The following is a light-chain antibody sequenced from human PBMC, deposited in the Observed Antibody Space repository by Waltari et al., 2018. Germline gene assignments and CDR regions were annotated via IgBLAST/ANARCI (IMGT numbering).Light chain of an antibody. V-gene: IGLV1-44*01. J-gene: IGLJ2*01. CDR3: GAWDDSLNGRV. Sequence: QSVLTQPPSVSGTPGQSVTISCSGSSPNIGNNNVNWYQQFPGATPTLLLSLTTPRPSGVPDRFSGSKSGTSASLAISRLQSEDEADYYCGAWDDSLNGRVFGGGTKLTVL. CDR1: SPNIGNNN. CDR2: LTT.